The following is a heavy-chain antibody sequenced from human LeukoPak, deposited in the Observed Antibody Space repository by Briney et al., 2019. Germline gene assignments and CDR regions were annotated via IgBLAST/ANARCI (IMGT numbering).Heavy chain of an antibody. D-gene: IGHD5-24*01. J-gene: IGHJ4*02. V-gene: IGHV3-21*01. CDR1: GFTFSSYS. CDR3: ARGRTKMEALGY. CDR2: ISSSSSYI. Sequence: GGSLRLSCAASGFTFSSYSMNWVRQAPGKGLEWVSSISSSSSYIYYADSVKGRFTISRDKAKNSMYVQMNSLRAEDTAVYYCARGRTKMEALGYWGQGTLVTVSS.